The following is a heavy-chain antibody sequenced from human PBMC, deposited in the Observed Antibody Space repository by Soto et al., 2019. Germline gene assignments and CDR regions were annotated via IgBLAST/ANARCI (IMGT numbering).Heavy chain of an antibody. CDR3: ESSGYSYGFDY. Sequence: SETLSLTCTVSGGSISSYYWSWIRQPPGKGLEWIGYIYYSGSTNYNPSLKSRVTISVDTSKNQFSLKLSSVTAADTAVYYCESSGYSYGFDYCGQGTLVTVSS. D-gene: IGHD5-18*01. V-gene: IGHV4-59*01. CDR2: IYYSGST. J-gene: IGHJ4*02. CDR1: GGSISSYY.